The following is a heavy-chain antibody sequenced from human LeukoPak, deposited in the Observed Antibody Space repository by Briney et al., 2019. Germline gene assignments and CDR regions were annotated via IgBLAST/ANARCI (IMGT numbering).Heavy chain of an antibody. V-gene: IGHV3-23*01. CDR2: ISGSGGST. J-gene: IGHJ4*02. D-gene: IGHD3-3*01. CDR3: AKGQYYDFWSGYSTSFDY. Sequence: GGSLRLSCTASGFTFSSYAMSWVRQAPGKGLGWVSAISGSGGSTYYADSVKGRFTISRDNSKNTLYLQMNSLRAEDTAVYYCAKGQYYDFWSGYSTSFDYWGQGTLVTVSS. CDR1: GFTFSSYA.